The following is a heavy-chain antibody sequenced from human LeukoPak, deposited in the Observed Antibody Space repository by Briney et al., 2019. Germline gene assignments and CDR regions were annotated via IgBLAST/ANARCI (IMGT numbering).Heavy chain of an antibody. CDR3: ARGGRGYSLAQADY. V-gene: IGHV3-48*03. D-gene: IGHD5-18*01. J-gene: IGHJ4*02. CDR2: ISSTGSNI. Sequence: PGGSLRLSCAASAFTFSSYEMNWVRQAPGKGLEWVSYISSTGSNIYYSDSVKGRFTISRDNAKNSLYLQMNSVRAEDTAVYYCARGGRGYSLAQADYWGQGTLVTVSS. CDR1: AFTFSSYE.